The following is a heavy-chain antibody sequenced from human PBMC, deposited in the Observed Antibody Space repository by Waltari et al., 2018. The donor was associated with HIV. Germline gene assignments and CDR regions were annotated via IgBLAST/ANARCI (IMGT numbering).Heavy chain of an antibody. CDR1: GGSITSYY. Sequence: QVQLQESGPGLVKPSETLSLTCTVSGGSITSYYWSWIRQTPGKGLEWIGYIYSSGNTNYNPSLKNRVNISVDTSKNQFSLKLTSVTAADTAVYFCVRHPTVTTGRLFDYWGQGSLVTVSS. V-gene: IGHV4-59*08. CDR3: VRHPTVTTGRLFDY. D-gene: IGHD4-17*01. CDR2: IYSSGNT. J-gene: IGHJ4*02.